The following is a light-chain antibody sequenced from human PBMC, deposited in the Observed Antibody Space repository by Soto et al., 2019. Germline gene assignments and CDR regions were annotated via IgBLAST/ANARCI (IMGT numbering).Light chain of an antibody. V-gene: IGLV1-51*01. CDR1: SSNIGKNY. CDR2: DNN. Sequence: QSVLTQPPSVSAAPGQKVTISCYGSSSNIGKNYVSWYQRLPGTAPKLLIYDNNERSSGIPDRFSGSKSGTSATLGIAGLQTGDEADYYCGTWDTSLSAVVFGGGTKLTVL. CDR3: GTWDTSLSAVV. J-gene: IGLJ2*01.